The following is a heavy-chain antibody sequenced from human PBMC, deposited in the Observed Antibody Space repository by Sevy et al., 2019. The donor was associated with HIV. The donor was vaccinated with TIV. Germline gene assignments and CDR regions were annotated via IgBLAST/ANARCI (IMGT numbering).Heavy chain of an antibody. CDR1: GFTFSSYS. Sequence: WGSLRLSCAASGFTFSSYSMNWVRQAPGKGLEWVSSISSSSSYIYYADSVKGRFTISRDNAKNSLYLQMNSLRAEDTAVYYCARVIMDIVLIGGMDVWGQGTTVTVSS. CDR3: ARVIMDIVLIGGMDV. J-gene: IGHJ6*02. V-gene: IGHV3-21*01. D-gene: IGHD2-8*01. CDR2: ISSSSSYI.